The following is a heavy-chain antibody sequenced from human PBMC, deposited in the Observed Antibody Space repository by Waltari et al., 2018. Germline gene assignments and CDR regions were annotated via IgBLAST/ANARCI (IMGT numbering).Heavy chain of an antibody. Sequence: QGQLVQSGAEVKKPGASVTVSCKASGYTFTGYYMHWVRPAPGQVLGGMGRINHNSGGTNYAQKFQGRVTMTRDTSISTAYMELSRLRSDDTAVYYWAREDIVVVPAAIGTSGYYYYYMDVWGKGTTVTISS. CDR2: INHNSGGT. J-gene: IGHJ6*03. CDR1: GYTFTGYY. V-gene: IGHV1-2*02. D-gene: IGHD2-2*01. CDR3: AREDIVVVPAAIGTSGYYYYYMDV.